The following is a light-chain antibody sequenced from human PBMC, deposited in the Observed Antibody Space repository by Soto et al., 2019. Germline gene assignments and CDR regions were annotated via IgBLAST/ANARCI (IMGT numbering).Light chain of an antibody. Sequence: QSALTQPASLSGSPGQSITISCTGTSSDVGGYDFVSWYQQHPGKAPKLMIYDVSYRPSGVSNRFSGSKSGNTASLTISGLQAEDDADYYFSSYTSTNTRVFGGGTKLTVL. CDR3: SSYTSTNTRV. CDR2: DVS. J-gene: IGLJ3*02. CDR1: SSDVGGYDF. V-gene: IGLV2-14*01.